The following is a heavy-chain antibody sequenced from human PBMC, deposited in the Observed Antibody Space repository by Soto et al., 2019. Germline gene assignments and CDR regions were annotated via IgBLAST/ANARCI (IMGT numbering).Heavy chain of an antibody. Sequence: SETLSLTCTVSGGSISSGDYYWSWIRQPPGKGLEWVGYIYYSGNTYYNPSLKSRITISVDTSTNHFFLKVNSVTAADTAVYYCARLLPSGGAFDIWRQGTMVT. V-gene: IGHV4-30-4*01. CDR1: GGSISSGDYY. CDR2: IYYSGNT. D-gene: IGHD3-16*01. J-gene: IGHJ3*02. CDR3: ARLLPSGGAFDI.